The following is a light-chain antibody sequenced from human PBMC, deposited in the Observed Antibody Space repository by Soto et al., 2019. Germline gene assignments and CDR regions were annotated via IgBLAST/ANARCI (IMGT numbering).Light chain of an antibody. J-gene: IGKJ3*01. CDR3: QKHNTVPLT. CDR2: AAS. Sequence: DVQMTQSPSSLSASVGDRVTITCRASHDISNYVAWLQQKPGKPPKLLIYAASTLQPGVPSRFSGGGSGVDFTITITSLQPEDVATYYCQKHNTVPLTFGPGTKVDIK. V-gene: IGKV1-27*01. CDR1: HDISNY.